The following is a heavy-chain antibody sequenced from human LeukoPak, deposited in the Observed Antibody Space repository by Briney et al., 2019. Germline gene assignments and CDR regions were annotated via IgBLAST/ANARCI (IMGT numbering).Heavy chain of an antibody. CDR1: GASISSSSYY. CDR2: IYYRGSA. CDR3: AREKVEFSGSYYLGYFQH. J-gene: IGHJ1*01. D-gene: IGHD1-26*01. V-gene: IGHV4-39*07. Sequence: SETLSLTCTVSGASISSSSYYWGWIRQPPGKGLEWIGSIYYRGSAYYNPSLKSRVTISVDTSKNQFSLNLSSVTAADTAVYYCAREKVEFSGSYYLGYFQHWGQGTLVTVSS.